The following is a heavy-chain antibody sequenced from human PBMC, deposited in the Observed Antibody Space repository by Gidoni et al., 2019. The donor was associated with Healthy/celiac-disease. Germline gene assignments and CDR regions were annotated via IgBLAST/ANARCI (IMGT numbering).Heavy chain of an antibody. CDR2: INAGNGNT. CDR3: ARVRGVIYYYYGMDV. Sequence: QIQLVQSGAEVKKPGASVKVSCKASGYTFTSYAMHWVRQAPGQRLEWMGWINAGNGNTKYSQKFQGRVTITRDTSASTAYMELSSLRSEDTAVYYCARVRGVIYYYYGMDVWGQGTTVTVSS. V-gene: IGHV1-3*01. CDR1: GYTFTSYA. D-gene: IGHD3-10*01. J-gene: IGHJ6*02.